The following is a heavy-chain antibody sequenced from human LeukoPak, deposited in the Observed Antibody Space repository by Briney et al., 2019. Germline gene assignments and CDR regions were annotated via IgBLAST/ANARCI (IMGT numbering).Heavy chain of an antibody. V-gene: IGHV3-7*01. CDR3: ARDWDIDY. CDR2: IKHDGSEK. Sequence: GGSLRLSCAASEFTFSRYWMTWVRQAPGKGLEWVANIKHDGSEKTYVDSVKGRFTISRDNAKNSLYLQMNSLRAEDTAVYYCARDWDIDYWGRGTLVTVSS. CDR1: EFTFSRYW. D-gene: IGHD1-26*01. J-gene: IGHJ4*02.